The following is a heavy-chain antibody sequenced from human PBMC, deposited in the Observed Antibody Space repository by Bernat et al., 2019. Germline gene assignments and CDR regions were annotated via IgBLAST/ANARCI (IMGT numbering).Heavy chain of an antibody. Sequence: VQFVESGGGLVQPGGSLRLSCSVSGFTFSSSYMHWVRQAPGKGLEWVAVISYDGSNKYYADSVKGRFTISRDNSKNTLYLQMNSLRAEDTAVYYCARGGYGDLRWDYWGQGTLVTVSS. D-gene: IGHD4-17*01. J-gene: IGHJ4*02. V-gene: IGHV3-30-3*01. CDR2: ISYDGSNK. CDR1: GFTFSSSY. CDR3: ARGGYGDLRWDY.